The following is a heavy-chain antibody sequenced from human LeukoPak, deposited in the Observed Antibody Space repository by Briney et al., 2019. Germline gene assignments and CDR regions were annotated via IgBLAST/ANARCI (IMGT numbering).Heavy chain of an antibody. Sequence: PSETLSLTCTVSGGSISSSSYYWGWIRQPPGTGLEWIGSIYYSGSTYYNPSLKSRVTISVDTSKNQFSLKLSSVTAADTAVYYCARGLRRLVRSWHYWGQGTLVTVSS. CDR2: IYYSGST. V-gene: IGHV4-39*07. D-gene: IGHD3-10*01. CDR3: ARGLRRLVRSWHY. CDR1: GGSISSSSYY. J-gene: IGHJ4*02.